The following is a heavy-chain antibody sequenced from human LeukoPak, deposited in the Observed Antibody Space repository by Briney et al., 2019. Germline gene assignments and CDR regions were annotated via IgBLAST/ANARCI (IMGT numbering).Heavy chain of an antibody. J-gene: IGHJ5*02. CDR3: ARRSNCSGGSCFNWFDP. Sequence: ASVKVSCKASGYTFTGYDMHWVRQAPGQGLEWMGRINPNSGGTNYAQKFQGRVTMTRDTSISTAYMELSRLRSDDTAVYYCARRSNCSGGSCFNWFDPWGQGTLVTVSS. CDR1: GYTFTGYD. V-gene: IGHV1-2*06. CDR2: INPNSGGT. D-gene: IGHD2-15*01.